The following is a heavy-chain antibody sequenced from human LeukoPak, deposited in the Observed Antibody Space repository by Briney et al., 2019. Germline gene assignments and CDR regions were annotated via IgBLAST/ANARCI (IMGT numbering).Heavy chain of an antibody. Sequence: ASVKVSCKASGYTFTSYYMHWVRQAPGQGLEWMEWMNPNSGNTGYAQKFQGRVTMTRNTSISTAYMELSSLRSEDTAVYYCARADDSSGYLYYYYGMDVWGQGTTVTVSS. V-gene: IGHV1-8*02. CDR3: ARADDSSGYLYYYYGMDV. CDR2: MNPNSGNT. J-gene: IGHJ6*02. CDR1: GYTFTSYY. D-gene: IGHD3-22*01.